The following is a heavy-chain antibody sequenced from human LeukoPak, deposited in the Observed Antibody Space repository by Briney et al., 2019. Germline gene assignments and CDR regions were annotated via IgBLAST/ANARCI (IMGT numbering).Heavy chain of an antibody. CDR2: IDYSGST. J-gene: IGHJ5*02. V-gene: IGHV4-39*07. Sequence: SETLSLTCTVSGGSISSSSYYWGWIRQPPGKGLERIGSIDYSGSTYYNPSLKSRVTISVDTSKNQFSLKLSSVTAADTAVYYCARHRSLDWFDPWGQGTLVTVSS. CDR3: ARHRSLDWFDP. D-gene: IGHD3-10*01. CDR1: GGSISSSSYY.